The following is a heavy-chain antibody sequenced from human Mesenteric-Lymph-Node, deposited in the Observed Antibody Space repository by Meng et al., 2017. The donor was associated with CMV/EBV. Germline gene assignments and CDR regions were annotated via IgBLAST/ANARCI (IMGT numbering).Heavy chain of an antibody. J-gene: IGHJ4*02. V-gene: IGHV3-23*01. Sequence: CQASGFTFSDYAMSWVRQAPGKGLALVSGISGSGVGIYYADAVKGRFTISRDNFKNTLYLQMNSLRAEDTAVYYCAKEGHTSNWYIDYWGQGTLVTVSS. CDR1: GFTFSDYA. D-gene: IGHD6-13*01. CDR2: ISGSGVGI. CDR3: AKEGHTSNWYIDY.